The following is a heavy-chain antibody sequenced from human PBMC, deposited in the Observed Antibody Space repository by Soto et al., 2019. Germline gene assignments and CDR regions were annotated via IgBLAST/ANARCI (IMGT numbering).Heavy chain of an antibody. J-gene: IGHJ6*02. CDR1: GFTFSSYG. D-gene: IGHD2-21*02. V-gene: IGHV3-21*01. Sequence: GGSLRLSCAASGFTFSSYGMNWVRQAPGKGLEWVSSISSSSSYIYYADSVKGRFTNSRDNAKNSLYLQMNSLRAEDTAVYYCARDPMTDKYYGMDVWGQGTTVTVSS. CDR3: ARDPMTDKYYGMDV. CDR2: ISSSSSYI.